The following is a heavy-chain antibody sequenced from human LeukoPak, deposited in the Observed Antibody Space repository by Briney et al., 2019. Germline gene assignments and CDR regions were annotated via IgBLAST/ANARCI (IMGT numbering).Heavy chain of an antibody. CDR3: ARSYDSSGYYRMDV. D-gene: IGHD3-22*01. V-gene: IGHV1-46*01. J-gene: IGHJ6*02. CDR2: INPSGGST. CDR1: GYTFTGYY. Sequence: ASVKVSLKASGYTFTGYYMHCVREAPGQGLEWMGIINPSGGSTNYAQNFQDRLTMTRDTSTSTVYMELSSLRSEDTAVYYCARSYDSSGYYRMDVWGQGTTVTVSS.